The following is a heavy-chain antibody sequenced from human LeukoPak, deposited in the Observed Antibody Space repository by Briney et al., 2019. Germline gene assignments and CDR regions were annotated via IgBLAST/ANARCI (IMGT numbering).Heavy chain of an antibody. CDR2: IYYSGST. J-gene: IGHJ4*02. Sequence: SETLSLTCTVSGGSISRYYWSWIRQPPGKGLEWIGYIYYSGSTNYNPSLKSRVTISVDTSKNQFSLKLSSVTAADTAVYYCARARGKFGDFDYWGQGTLVTVSS. CDR3: ARARGKFGDFDY. V-gene: IGHV4-59*01. CDR1: GGSISRYY. D-gene: IGHD3-10*01.